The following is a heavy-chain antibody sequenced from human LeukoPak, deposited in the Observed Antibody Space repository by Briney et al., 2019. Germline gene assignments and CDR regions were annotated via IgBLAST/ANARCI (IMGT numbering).Heavy chain of an antibody. Sequence: GGSLRLSCAASGFTVSSNYMSWVRQAPGKGLEWVANIKQDGSEKYYVDSVKGRFTISRDNAKNSLYLQMNSLRAEDTAVYYCARGEKGSSWSYYFDYWGQGTLVTVSS. D-gene: IGHD6-13*01. J-gene: IGHJ4*02. CDR3: ARGEKGSSWSYYFDY. CDR2: IKQDGSEK. V-gene: IGHV3-7*01. CDR1: GFTVSSNY.